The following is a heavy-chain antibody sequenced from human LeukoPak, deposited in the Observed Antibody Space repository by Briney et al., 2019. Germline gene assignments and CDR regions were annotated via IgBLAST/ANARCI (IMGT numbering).Heavy chain of an antibody. CDR2: ISYDGSNK. V-gene: IGHV3-30-3*01. J-gene: IGHJ4*02. Sequence: PGRSLRLSCAASGFTFSSYAMYWVRQAPGKGLEWVAVISYDGSNKYYADSVKGRFTISRDNSKNTLYLQMNSLRAEDTAVYYCARGAPPDYRGQGTLVTVSS. CDR1: GFTFSSYA. CDR3: ARGAPPDY.